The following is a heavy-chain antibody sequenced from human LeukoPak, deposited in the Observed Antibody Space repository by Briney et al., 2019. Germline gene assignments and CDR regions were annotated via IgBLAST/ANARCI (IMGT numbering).Heavy chain of an antibody. CDR3: ASGGWKTPFDY. CDR1: GGSFSGYY. V-gene: IGHV4-34*01. J-gene: IGHJ4*02. Sequence: SETLSLTCAVYGGSFSGYYWSWIRQPPGKGLEWIGEINHSGSTNYNPSLKSRVTISADTSKNQFSLKLSSVTAADTAVYYCASGGWKTPFDYRGQGTLVTVSS. CDR2: INHSGST. D-gene: IGHD6-19*01.